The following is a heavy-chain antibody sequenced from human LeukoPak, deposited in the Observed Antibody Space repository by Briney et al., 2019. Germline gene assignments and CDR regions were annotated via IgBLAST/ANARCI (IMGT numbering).Heavy chain of an antibody. V-gene: IGHV3-7*01. CDR3: ARLYYDILTGYYNFDY. CDR1: GFTLSSYW. CDR2: IKPDGSEK. D-gene: IGHD3-9*01. Sequence: GGSLRLSCAASGFTLSSYWMSWVRQAPGKGLEWVANIKPDGSEKYYVDSVKGRFTISRDNAKNSLYLQMNSLRAEDTAVYYCARLYYDILTGYYNFDYWGQGTLVTVSS. J-gene: IGHJ4*02.